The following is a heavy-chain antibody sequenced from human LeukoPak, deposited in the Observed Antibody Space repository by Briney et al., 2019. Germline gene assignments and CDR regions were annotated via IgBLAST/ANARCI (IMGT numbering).Heavy chain of an antibody. J-gene: IGHJ4*02. V-gene: IGHV3-21*01. CDR2: TSSSSNSI. Sequence: GGSLRLSCAASGFTFSSYRMNWVRQAPGKGLEWVSFTSSSSNSIYYADSVKGRFTISRDNAKNSLYLQMNSLRAEDTAVYYCTRNQEGDYWGQGTLVTVSS. CDR1: GFTFSSYR. CDR3: TRNQEGDY.